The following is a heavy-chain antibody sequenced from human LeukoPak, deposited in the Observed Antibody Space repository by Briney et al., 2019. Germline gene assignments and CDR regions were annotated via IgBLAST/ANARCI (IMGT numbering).Heavy chain of an antibody. J-gene: IGHJ4*02. CDR1: GFTFGDYA. CDR2: IRSKAYGGTT. Sequence: GGSLRLSCTASGFTFGDYAMSWVRQAPGKGLEWVGFIRSKAYGGTTEYAASVKGRFTISRDDSKSIAYLQMNSLKTEDTAVYCCTRGPGITGTLVDYWGQGTLVTVSS. CDR3: TRGPGITGTLVDY. V-gene: IGHV3-49*04. D-gene: IGHD1-20*01.